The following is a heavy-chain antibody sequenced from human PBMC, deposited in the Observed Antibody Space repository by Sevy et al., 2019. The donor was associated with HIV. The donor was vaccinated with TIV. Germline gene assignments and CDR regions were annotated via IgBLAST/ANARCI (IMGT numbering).Heavy chain of an antibody. CDR2: IYYRGST. D-gene: IGHD3-22*01. V-gene: IGHV4-39*01. J-gene: IGHJ6*02. Sequence: SETLSLTCTVSGGSISSSSYYWGWIRQPPGKGLEWIGSIYYRGSTYYNPSLKSRVTISVDTSKNQFSLRLSSVIAADTAVYYCARRPLIVGEGGYYYGMDVWGQGTTVTVSS. CDR3: ARRPLIVGEGGYYYGMDV. CDR1: GGSISSSSYY.